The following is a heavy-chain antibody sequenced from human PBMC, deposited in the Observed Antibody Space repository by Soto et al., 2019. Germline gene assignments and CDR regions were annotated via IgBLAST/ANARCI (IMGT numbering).Heavy chain of an antibody. Sequence: GASVKVSCTASGGTFSSYAIRWVRQAPGQGLEWMGGIIPIFGTANYAQKFQGRVTITADESTSTAYMELSSLRSEDTAVYYCARDNSIAVMDVWGQGTTVTVSS. D-gene: IGHD6-19*01. CDR2: IIPIFGTA. CDR1: GGTFSSYA. J-gene: IGHJ6*02. CDR3: ARDNSIAVMDV. V-gene: IGHV1-69*13.